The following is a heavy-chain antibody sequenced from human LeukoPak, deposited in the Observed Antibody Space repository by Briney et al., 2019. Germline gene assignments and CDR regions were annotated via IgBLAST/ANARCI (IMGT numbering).Heavy chain of an antibody. Sequence: GGSLRLSCAASGFTFSSYGMHWVRQAPGKGLEWVAFIRYDGSNKYYADSVKGRFTISRDNSKNTLYLQMNSLRAEDTAVYYCAKVTPPHYCSSTSCQKPRRRDAFDIWGQGTMVTVSS. CDR1: GFTFSSYG. J-gene: IGHJ3*02. V-gene: IGHV3-30*02. D-gene: IGHD2-2*01. CDR2: IRYDGSNK. CDR3: AKVTPPHYCSSTSCQKPRRRDAFDI.